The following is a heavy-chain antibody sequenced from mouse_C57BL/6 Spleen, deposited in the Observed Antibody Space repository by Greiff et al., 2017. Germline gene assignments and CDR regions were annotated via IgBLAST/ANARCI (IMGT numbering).Heavy chain of an antibody. J-gene: IGHJ1*03. Sequence: VQLQQSGPELVKPGASVKISCKASGYTFTDYYMNWVKQSHGKSLEWIGDINPNNGGTSYNQKFKGKATLTVDKSSSTAYMELRSLTSEDSAVYYCARGGTTVVWYFDVWGTGTTVTVSS. V-gene: IGHV1-26*01. CDR2: INPNNGGT. CDR3: ARGGTTVVWYFDV. CDR1: GYTFTDYY. D-gene: IGHD1-1*01.